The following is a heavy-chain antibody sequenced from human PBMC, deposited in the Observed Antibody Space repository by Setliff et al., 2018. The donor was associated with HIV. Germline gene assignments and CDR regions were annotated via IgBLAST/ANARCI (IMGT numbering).Heavy chain of an antibody. CDR1: GYTFTNYY. V-gene: IGHV1-2*06. D-gene: IGHD2-15*01. J-gene: IGHJ4*02. CDR3: ARDLIRITPHGDLPF. CDR2: INSDSGGT. Sequence: ASVKVSCKASGYTFTNYYIHWVRQAPGQGLEWMGRINSDSGGTDLAQTFQARVTMARDTSSTTAYMELSTLRSDDTALYYCARDLIRITPHGDLPFWGQGTLVTVSS.